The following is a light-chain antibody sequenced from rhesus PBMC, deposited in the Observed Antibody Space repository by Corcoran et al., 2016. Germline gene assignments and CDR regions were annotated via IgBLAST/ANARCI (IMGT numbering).Light chain of an antibody. CDR1: QSLLDSDGYSC. J-gene: IGKJ4*01. CDR2: EVS. Sequence: DIVMTQTPLSLPITPGEPASISCRSSQSLLDSDGYSCLDWYLQKPGQSPQLLIHEVSNRVSGVPDRVSGSGAGNDVTLKSRRVEAEDVGVYYCMQSIEFPLTFGGGTKVEIK. CDR3: MQSIEFPLT. V-gene: IGKV2-90*01.